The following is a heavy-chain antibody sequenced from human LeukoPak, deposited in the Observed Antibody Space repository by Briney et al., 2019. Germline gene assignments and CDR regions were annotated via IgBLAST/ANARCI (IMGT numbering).Heavy chain of an antibody. CDR2: IKQDGSEK. V-gene: IGHV3-7*01. CDR1: GFTFSSYW. CDR3: ARDALADYFDY. D-gene: IGHD1-1*01. J-gene: IGHJ4*02. Sequence: GGSLRLSCAASGFTFSSYWMGWVRQAPGKGLEWVANIKQDGSEKYYVDSVKGRFTIPRDNAKNSLYLQMNSMRAEDTAVYYCARDALADYFDYWGQRTLVTVSS.